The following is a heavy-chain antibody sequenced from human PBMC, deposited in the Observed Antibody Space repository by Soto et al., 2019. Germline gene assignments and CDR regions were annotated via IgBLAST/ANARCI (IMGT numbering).Heavy chain of an antibody. CDR2: INAGNGNT. CDR1: GYTFTSYA. J-gene: IGHJ5*02. Sequence: ASVKVSCKASGYTFTSYAMHWVRQAPGQRLEWMGWINAGNGNTKYSQKFQGRVTITRDTSASTAYMELSSLRSEDTAVYYCARAGDIVVVVAATKNNWFAPWGQGTLVTVSS. V-gene: IGHV1-3*01. D-gene: IGHD2-15*01. CDR3: ARAGDIVVVVAATKNNWFAP.